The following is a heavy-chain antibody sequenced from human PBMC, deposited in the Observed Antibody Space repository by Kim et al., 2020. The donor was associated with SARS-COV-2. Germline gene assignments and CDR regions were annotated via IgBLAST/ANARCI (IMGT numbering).Heavy chain of an antibody. CDR3: AKDRAYSSGLKGMDV. J-gene: IGHJ6*02. V-gene: IGHV3-33*06. CDR2: IWYDGSNK. D-gene: IGHD6-19*01. CDR1: GFTFSSYG. Sequence: GGSLRLSCAASGFTFSSYGMHWVRQAPGKGLEWVAVIWYDGSNKYYADSVKGRFTISRDNSKNTLYLQMNSLRAEDTAVYYCAKDRAYSSGLKGMDVWGQGTTVTVSS.